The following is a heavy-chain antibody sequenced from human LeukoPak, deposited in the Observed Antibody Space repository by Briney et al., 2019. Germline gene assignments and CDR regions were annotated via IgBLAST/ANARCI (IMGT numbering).Heavy chain of an antibody. CDR3: ARDAHYYYYYMDV. J-gene: IGHJ6*03. CDR2: IDRNSGGT. V-gene: IGHV1-2*02. CDR1: GYTFTGYY. Sequence: GASVKVSCKASGYTFTGYYMHWVRQAPGQGRDWMGWIDRNSGGTNYAQKFQGRVTMTRDTSISTAYMELSRLRSDDTAVYYCARDAHYYYYYMDVWGKGTTVTVSS.